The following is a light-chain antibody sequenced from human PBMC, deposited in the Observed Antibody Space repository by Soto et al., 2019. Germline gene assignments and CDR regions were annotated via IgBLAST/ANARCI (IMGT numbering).Light chain of an antibody. V-gene: IGLV2-14*01. CDR3: SSYTSSTDYA. J-gene: IGLJ1*01. Sequence: QSALTQPASVSGSPGQSITISCTGTSSDVGTYNYVSWYQQHPGKAPKLIIYEVSNRPSGVSNRFSGSKSGNTASLTISGLQAEDEADYYCSSYTSSTDYAFGTGTKVTVL. CDR1: SSDVGTYNY. CDR2: EVS.